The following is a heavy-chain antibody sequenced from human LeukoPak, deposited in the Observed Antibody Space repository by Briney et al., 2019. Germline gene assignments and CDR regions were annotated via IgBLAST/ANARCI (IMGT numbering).Heavy chain of an antibody. CDR2: ISYDGSNK. Sequence: GGSLRLSCAASGFTFSSYGMHWVRQAPGKGLEWVAVISYDGSNKYYADSVKGRFTISRDNSKNTLYLQMNSLRAEDTAVYYCASVYTSDAGGYGDYGNWFDPWGQGTLVTVSS. D-gene: IGHD4-17*01. J-gene: IGHJ5*02. CDR1: GFTFSSYG. V-gene: IGHV3-30*03. CDR3: ASVYTSDAGGYGDYGNWFDP.